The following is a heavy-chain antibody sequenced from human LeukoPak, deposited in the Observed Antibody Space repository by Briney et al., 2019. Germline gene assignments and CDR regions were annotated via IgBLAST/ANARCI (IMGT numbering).Heavy chain of an antibody. CDR1: GFTVSTYS. J-gene: IGHJ4*02. D-gene: IGHD6-19*01. V-gene: IGHV3-21*01. Sequence: GWSLSRSCAAAGFTVSTYSMNWVRQAPGNWLDWISSISDGSSHIYYANSLKGRCNISRENAKNSLYLKMNSMRVEDTAVYYCAREGSGWYIGYWGPGTLVTV. CDR2: ISDGSSHI. CDR3: AREGSGWYIGY.